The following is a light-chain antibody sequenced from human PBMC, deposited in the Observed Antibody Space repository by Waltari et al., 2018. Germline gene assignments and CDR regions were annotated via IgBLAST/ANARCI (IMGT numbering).Light chain of an antibody. Sequence: QSVLTQPPSASGTPGQRVTIPCSGSYSNVGANVPTWYQNLPGTAPKLLIYRNDRRPSGGPDRFSASKSGTSASLAISGLRPEDEAEYYCASWDDSLNGRWVFGGGTKLTVL. CDR3: ASWDDSLNGRWV. V-gene: IGLV1-44*01. CDR1: YSNVGANV. CDR2: RND. J-gene: IGLJ2*01.